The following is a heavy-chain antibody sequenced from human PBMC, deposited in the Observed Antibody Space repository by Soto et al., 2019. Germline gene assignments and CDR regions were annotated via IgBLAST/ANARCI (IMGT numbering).Heavy chain of an antibody. D-gene: IGHD3-22*01. CDR3: ARDWTDSRGYPY. V-gene: IGHV3-33*01. J-gene: IGHJ4*02. Sequence: GGSLRLSCAASGFTFSNYGMHWVRQAPGRGLEWVSLIWYDGSNKYYADSVKGRFTISRDNSKNTLYLQMNSLRAEDTAVYYCARDWTDSRGYPYWGRGT. CDR1: GFTFSNYG. CDR2: IWYDGSNK.